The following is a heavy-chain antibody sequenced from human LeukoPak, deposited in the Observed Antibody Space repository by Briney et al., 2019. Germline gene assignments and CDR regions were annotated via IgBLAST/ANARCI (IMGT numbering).Heavy chain of an antibody. CDR2: IYPNGAT. V-gene: IGHV4-39*01. Sequence: SEILSLTCTVSGGSISGSTYHWGWIRQPPGKGLEWIGIIYPNGATYYNPSLKSRVTISVDTSKNQFSLKLSSVTATDTAVYFCARQNSSGLDSWGQGTLVTVSS. CDR1: GGSISGSTYH. CDR3: ARQNSSGLDS. J-gene: IGHJ4*02. D-gene: IGHD3-22*01.